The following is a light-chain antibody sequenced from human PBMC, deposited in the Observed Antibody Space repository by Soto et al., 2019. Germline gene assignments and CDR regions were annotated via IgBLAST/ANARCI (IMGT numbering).Light chain of an antibody. Sequence: QSALTQPASVSGSPGQSITISCTGTSSDVGGYDHVSWYQQHPGKAPKLIIYDVTVWPSGISPRFSGSKSDNTASLAVSGLQPEDEADYYCSSYTNKDTLLFGGGTKLTVL. J-gene: IGLJ3*02. CDR3: SSYTNKDTLL. CDR1: SSDVGGYDH. V-gene: IGLV2-14*03. CDR2: DVT.